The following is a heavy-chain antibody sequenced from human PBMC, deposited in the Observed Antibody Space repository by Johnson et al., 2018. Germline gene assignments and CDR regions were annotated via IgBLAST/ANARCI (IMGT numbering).Heavy chain of an antibody. CDR2: IWYDGSNK. CDR1: GFTFSSYG. D-gene: IGHD6-13*01. Sequence: QVQLVESGGGVVQPGRSLRLSCAASGFTFSSYGMHWVRQAPGQGLAWVAVIWYDGSNKYYADSVKGRFTISRDNSKNTLYLQMNSLRAEDTALYYCAKDIAPSSSWLDACYIWGQGTMVTVSS. J-gene: IGHJ3*02. CDR3: AKDIAPSSSWLDACYI. V-gene: IGHV3-33*06.